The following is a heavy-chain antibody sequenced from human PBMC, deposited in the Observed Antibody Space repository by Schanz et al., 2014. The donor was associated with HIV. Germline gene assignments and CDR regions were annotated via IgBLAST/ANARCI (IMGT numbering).Heavy chain of an antibody. V-gene: IGHV1-69*18. CDR1: GGSFSSYA. Sequence: QVPLVQSGAEVKKPGSSVKVSCKASGGSFSSYAINWVRQAPGQGLEWMGTIIPIFATADSAQKFQGRLPIPADDSTSTAYMELSSLRSEDSGIYYCARASYSGTYYTGFDPWGQGTLVTVSS. D-gene: IGHD1-26*01. CDR3: ARASYSGTYYTGFDP. CDR2: IIPIFATA. J-gene: IGHJ5*02.